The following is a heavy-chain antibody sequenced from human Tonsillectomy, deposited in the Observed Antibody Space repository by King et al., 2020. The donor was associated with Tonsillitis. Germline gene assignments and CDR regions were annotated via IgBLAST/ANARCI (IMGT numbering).Heavy chain of an antibody. D-gene: IGHD3-3*01. Sequence: VQLVESGGGLVQPGGSLRLSCVASGFTFSSYWMSWVRQAPGKGLEWVANIKQDESEKYYVDSVKGRFTISRDNAKNSLYLQMNSLRAEDTAVYFCARTVWSGYPRHLDYWGQGTLVTVSS. CDR1: GFTFSSYW. CDR3: ARTVWSGYPRHLDY. V-gene: IGHV3-7*01. CDR2: IKQDESEK. J-gene: IGHJ4*02.